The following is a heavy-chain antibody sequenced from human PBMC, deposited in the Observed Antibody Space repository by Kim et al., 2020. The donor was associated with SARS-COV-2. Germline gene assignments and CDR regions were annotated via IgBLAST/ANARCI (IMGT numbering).Heavy chain of an antibody. D-gene: IGHD6-19*01. V-gene: IGHV1-69*13. CDR2: IIPIFGTA. J-gene: IGHJ4*02. CDR3: ARFDMNRGAVAGTHDHYFDY. Sequence: SVKVSCKASGGTFSSYAISWVRQAPGQGLEWMGGIIPIFGTANYAQKFQGRVTITADESTSTAYMELSSLRSEDTAVYYCARFDMNRGAVAGTHDHYFDYWGQGTLVTVSS. CDR1: GGTFSSYA.